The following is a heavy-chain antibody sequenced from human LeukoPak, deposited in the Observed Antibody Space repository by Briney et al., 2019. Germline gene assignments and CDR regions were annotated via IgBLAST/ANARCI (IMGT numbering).Heavy chain of an antibody. V-gene: IGHV1-8*01. J-gene: IGHJ6*03. CDR1: GYTFTSYD. CDR2: VNPNSGNT. Sequence: ASVKVSCKASGYTFTSYDINWVRQATGQGLEWMGWVNPNSGNTGYAQKFQGRVTMTRNTSISTAYMELSSLRSEDTDVYYRARARRSIAASNYYYYMDVWGKGTTVTVSS. CDR3: ARARRSIAASNYYYYMDV. D-gene: IGHD6-6*01.